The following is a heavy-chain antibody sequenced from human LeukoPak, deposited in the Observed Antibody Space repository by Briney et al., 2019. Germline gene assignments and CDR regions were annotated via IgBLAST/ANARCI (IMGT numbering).Heavy chain of an antibody. Sequence: GGSLRLSCAASGFSFSSYSMNWVRQAPGKGLEWASSISSSSDYIHYADSVKARFTISRDNAKNSLYLQMNSLRAEDTAVYYCARDPWGALGYWGLGTLVTVSS. V-gene: IGHV3-21*01. CDR1: GFSFSSYS. J-gene: IGHJ4*02. CDR2: ISSSSDYI. D-gene: IGHD1-26*01. CDR3: ARDPWGALGY.